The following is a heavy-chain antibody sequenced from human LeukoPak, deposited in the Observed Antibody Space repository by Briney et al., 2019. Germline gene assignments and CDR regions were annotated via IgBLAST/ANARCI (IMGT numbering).Heavy chain of an antibody. CDR3: VKAYTTSGTYSEP. CDR2: IGSNGVDT. V-gene: IGHV3-23*01. Sequence: GGSLRLSCTASGFTFSTYAMGWSRQAPGKGLEWVSGIGSNGVDTYYADSAKGRFTISRDNSKNTVYLQMNSLRAEDTALYYCVKAYTTSGTYSEPWGQGTLVTVSS. D-gene: IGHD1-26*01. CDR1: GFTFSTYA. J-gene: IGHJ4*02.